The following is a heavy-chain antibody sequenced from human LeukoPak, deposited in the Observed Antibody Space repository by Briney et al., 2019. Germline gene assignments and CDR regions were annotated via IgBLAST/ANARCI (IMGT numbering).Heavy chain of an antibody. V-gene: IGHV1-69*04. D-gene: IGHD5-12*01. Sequence: KVSCKASGGTFSSYAISWVRQAPGQGLEWMGRIIPIFGIANYAQKFQGRVTITADKSTSTAYMELRSLRSEDTAVYYCARRGYSGYDDYYYYGMDVWGQGTTVTVSS. CDR2: IIPIFGIA. J-gene: IGHJ6*02. CDR1: GGTFSSYA. CDR3: ARRGYSGYDDYYYYGMDV.